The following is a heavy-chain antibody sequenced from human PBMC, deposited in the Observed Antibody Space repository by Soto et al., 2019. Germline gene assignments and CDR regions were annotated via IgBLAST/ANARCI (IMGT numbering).Heavy chain of an antibody. V-gene: IGHV6-1*01. D-gene: IGHD3-3*01. J-gene: IGHJ4*02. CDR2: TYYRSKWYN. CDR1: GDSVSSNSAA. Sequence: QPLSVTCAISGDSVSSNSAAWNWIRQSPSRGLEWLGRTYYRSKWYNDYAVSVKSRITINPDTSKNQFSLQLNSVTPEDTAVYYCARGNDFRSGLTFDYWGQGTLVTVSS. CDR3: ARGNDFRSGLTFDY.